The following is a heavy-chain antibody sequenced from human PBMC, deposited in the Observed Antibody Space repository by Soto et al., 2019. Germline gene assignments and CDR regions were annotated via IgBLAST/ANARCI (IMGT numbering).Heavy chain of an antibody. CDR2: IYYSGST. V-gene: IGHV4-30-4*01. Sequence: SETLSLTCSVSGASISSRDYYWSWIRQPPGKGLEWIGYIYYSGSTNYNPSLKSRVTISVDTSKNQFSLKLSSVTAADTAVYYCARRGVVYYDISTGPIWGQGTLVTVSS. CDR3: ARRGVVYYDISTGPI. J-gene: IGHJ4*02. D-gene: IGHD3-9*01. CDR1: GASISSRDYY.